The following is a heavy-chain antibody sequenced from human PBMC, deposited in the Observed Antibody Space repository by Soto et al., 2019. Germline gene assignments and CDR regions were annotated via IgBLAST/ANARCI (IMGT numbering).Heavy chain of an antibody. CDR2: ISSSSSYI. V-gene: IGHV3-21*01. J-gene: IGHJ6*02. CDR1: GFTFSSYS. CDR3: ARAPYQTWRLLGGSHARSYYYGMDL. D-gene: IGHD2-15*01. Sequence: PGGSLRLSCAASGFTFSSYSMNWVRQAPGKGLEWVSSISSSSSYIYYADSVKGRFTISRDNAKNSLYLQMNSLRAEDTAVYYCARAPYQTWRLLGGSHARSYYYGMDLWGQGTTVTVSS.